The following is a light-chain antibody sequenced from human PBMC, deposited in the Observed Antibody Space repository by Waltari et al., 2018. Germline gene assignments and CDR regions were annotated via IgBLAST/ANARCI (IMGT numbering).Light chain of an antibody. Sequence: EIVMTHSPPPLPVFPGEGATLSCRAIQSFGRNLAWYPQSPGQAPKLLTYDGSTRATGIPARFSGSGSGTEFTLTISSLHSEDFGVYYCHQYDAWPLTFGGGTEVEI. V-gene: IGKV3-15*01. CDR1: QSFGRN. CDR2: DGS. CDR3: HQYDAWPLT. J-gene: IGKJ4*01.